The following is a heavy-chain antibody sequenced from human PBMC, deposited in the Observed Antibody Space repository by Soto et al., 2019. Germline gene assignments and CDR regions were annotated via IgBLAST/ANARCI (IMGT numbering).Heavy chain of an antibody. V-gene: IGHV3-53*04. CDR2: LNSGGNT. CDR1: GFIVSNND. D-gene: IGHD1-26*01. Sequence: EVQLVESGGGLVQTGGSLRLSCVASGFIVSNNDMSWVRQAPGKGLEWVSVLNSGGNTYYADSVKGRFTISRHTSKNTVYMQMDGLRPEDTAVYYSARGRITWELLDAFAIWGQGTMVTVSS. J-gene: IGHJ3*02. CDR3: ARGRITWELLDAFAI.